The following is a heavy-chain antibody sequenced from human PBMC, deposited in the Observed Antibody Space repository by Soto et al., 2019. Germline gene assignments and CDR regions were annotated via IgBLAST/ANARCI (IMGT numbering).Heavy chain of an antibody. J-gene: IGHJ4*02. V-gene: IGHV1-3*01. Sequence: QVQLVQSGAEVKKPGASVKVSCKASGYTFTSYAMHWVRQATGQRLQWMGWINAGNGNTKYSQKFQGRVTITRDTSASTAYMELSSLRSEDTAVYYCASSYTLPAAIGYWGQGTLVTVSS. CDR3: ASSYTLPAAIGY. CDR2: INAGNGNT. D-gene: IGHD2-2*02. CDR1: GYTFTSYA.